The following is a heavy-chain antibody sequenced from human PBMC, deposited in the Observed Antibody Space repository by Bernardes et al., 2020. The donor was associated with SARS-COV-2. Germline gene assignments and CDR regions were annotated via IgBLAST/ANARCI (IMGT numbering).Heavy chain of an antibody. V-gene: IGHV3-7*04. CDR3: ARVAHRAFDM. D-gene: IGHD2-21*01. CDR2: IKDDGNEK. CDR1: GFTFNNYW. J-gene: IGHJ3*02. Sequence: GGSLRLSCAASGFTFNNYWMSWVRQTPGKGLEWVANIKDDGNEKFYVDSVKGRFTISRDNAKNSLYLHMNSLRAEDTAVYYCARVAHRAFDMGGQGTMVTVSS.